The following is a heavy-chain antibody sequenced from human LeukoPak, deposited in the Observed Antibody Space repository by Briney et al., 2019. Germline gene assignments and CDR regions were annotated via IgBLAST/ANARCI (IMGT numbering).Heavy chain of an antibody. J-gene: IGHJ4*02. Sequence: SLRLSCAASGFTFSSYGMHWVRQAPGKGLEWVAVISYDGSNKYYADSVKGRFTISRDNSKNTLYLQMNSLRAEDTAVYYCARRAGAHSHPYDYWGQGTLVTVSS. V-gene: IGHV3-30*03. CDR2: ISYDGSNK. CDR3: ARRAGAHSHPYDY. D-gene: IGHD4/OR15-4a*01. CDR1: GFTFSSYG.